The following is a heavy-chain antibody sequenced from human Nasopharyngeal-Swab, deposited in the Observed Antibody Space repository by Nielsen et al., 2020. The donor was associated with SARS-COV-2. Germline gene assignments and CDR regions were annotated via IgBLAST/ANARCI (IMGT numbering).Heavy chain of an antibody. J-gene: IGHJ6*03. CDR1: GYIFTTYW. Sequence: GESLKISCKGSGYIFTTYWIAWVRQMPGKGLEWMGIIYVGDSDTRYSPSFQGRVTISADNSISTAYLQWSSLKTSDTAMYYCARLPRHSSASINYYYYMDVWGKGTTVTVSS. CDR2: IYVGDSDT. D-gene: IGHD3-22*01. CDR3: ARLPRHSSASINYYYYMDV. V-gene: IGHV5-51*01.